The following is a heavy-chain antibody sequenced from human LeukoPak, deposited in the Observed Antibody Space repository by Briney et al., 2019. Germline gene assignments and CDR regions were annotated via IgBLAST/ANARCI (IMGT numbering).Heavy chain of an antibody. CDR2: INAGNGNT. J-gene: IGHJ4*02. CDR3: ARGAQYDSSGYYYFTPEDFDY. CDR1: GGTFSSYA. Sequence: ASVKVSCKASGGTFSSYAISWVRQAPGQRLEWMGWINAGNGNTKYSQKFQGRVTITRDTSASTAYMELSSLRSEDTAVYYCARGAQYDSSGYYYFTPEDFDYWSQGTLVTVSS. V-gene: IGHV1-3*01. D-gene: IGHD3-22*01.